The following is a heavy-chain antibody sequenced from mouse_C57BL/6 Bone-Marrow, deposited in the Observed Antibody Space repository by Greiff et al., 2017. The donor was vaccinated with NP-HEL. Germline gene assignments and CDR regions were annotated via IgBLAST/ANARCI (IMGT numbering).Heavy chain of an antibody. D-gene: IGHD1-1*01. CDR2: IYPGSGST. CDR1: GYTFTSYW. V-gene: IGHV1-55*01. J-gene: IGHJ1*03. Sequence: QVQLKQPGAELVKPGASVKMSCKASGYTFTSYWITWVKQRPGQGLEWIGDIYPGSGSTNYIEKFKSKATLTVDTSASTAYMQLSSLRSEDSAVYYCARATVVARDYWYFDVWGTGTTVTVSS. CDR3: ARATVVARDYWYFDV.